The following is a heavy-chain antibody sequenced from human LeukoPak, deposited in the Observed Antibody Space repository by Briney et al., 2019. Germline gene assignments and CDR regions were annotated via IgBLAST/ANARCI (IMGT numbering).Heavy chain of an antibody. V-gene: IGHV1-69*13. J-gene: IGHJ4*02. CDR2: IIPIFGTA. CDR3: ARGRGGWFGELSPDY. D-gene: IGHD3-10*01. CDR1: GGTFSSYA. Sequence: SVKVSCKASGGTFSSYAISWVRQAPGQGLEWMGGIIPIFGTANYAQKFQGRVTITADESTSTAYMELSSLRSEDTAVYYCARGRGGWFGELSPDYWGQGTLVTVSS.